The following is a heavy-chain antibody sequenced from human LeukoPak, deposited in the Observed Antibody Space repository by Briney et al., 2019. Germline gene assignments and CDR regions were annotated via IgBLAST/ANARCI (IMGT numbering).Heavy chain of an antibody. D-gene: IGHD6-13*01. J-gene: IGHJ4*02. Sequence: SETLSLTCTVSGGSISSSSYYWGWIRQPPGKGLEWIGSIYYSGSTYYSPSLKSRVTISVDTSKNQFSLKLSSVTAADTAVYYCARAYSSRASDYWGQGTLVTVSS. V-gene: IGHV4-39*01. CDR1: GGSISSSSYY. CDR3: ARAYSSRASDY. CDR2: IYYSGST.